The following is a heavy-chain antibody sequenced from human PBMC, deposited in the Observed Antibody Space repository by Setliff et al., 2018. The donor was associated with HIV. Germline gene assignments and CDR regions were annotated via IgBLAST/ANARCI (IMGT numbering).Heavy chain of an antibody. CDR2: INAGNGNT. CDR3: ARALSYGSGTYSAAGF. CDR1: GYTFTNYA. D-gene: IGHD3-10*01. Sequence: GASVKVSCKASGYTFTNYAIHWVRQAPGQGLEWMGWINAGNGNTESSKKFQGRVTITRETSATTAYMELSSLTPEDTAIYFCARALSYGSGTYSAAGFWGQGALVTVSS. J-gene: IGHJ4*02. V-gene: IGHV1-3*01.